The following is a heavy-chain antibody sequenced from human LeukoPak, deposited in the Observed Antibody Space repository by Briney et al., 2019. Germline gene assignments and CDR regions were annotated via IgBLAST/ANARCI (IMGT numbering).Heavy chain of an antibody. V-gene: IGHV5-51*01. CDR3: ARSAWMMVTAPLDY. Sequence: GESLQISCQGSGYSFTSYWINWVRQMPGKGLEWMGITHPSDSDTRYSPSFQGQVTISADKSINTAYLQWSSLKASDTAIYYCARSAWMMVTAPLDYWGQGTLVTVSS. J-gene: IGHJ4*02. CDR1: GYSFTSYW. D-gene: IGHD2-21*02. CDR2: THPSDSDT.